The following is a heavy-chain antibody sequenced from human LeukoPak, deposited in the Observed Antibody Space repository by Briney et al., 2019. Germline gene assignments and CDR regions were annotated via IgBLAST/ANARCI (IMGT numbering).Heavy chain of an antibody. CDR1: GSTFSDYH. CDR3: ARGEYSNGYPYRLDS. CDR2: INPKSGDA. V-gene: IGHV1-2*02. D-gene: IGHD3-16*01. J-gene: IGHJ4*02. Sequence: ASVKVSCKASGSTFSDYHINWVRQASGQGPEWMGWINPKSGDASYNQAFQGRVTMTRDSSFSTAYMELNRLRSDDTAMYYCARGEYSNGYPYRLDSWGQGTLVTVSS.